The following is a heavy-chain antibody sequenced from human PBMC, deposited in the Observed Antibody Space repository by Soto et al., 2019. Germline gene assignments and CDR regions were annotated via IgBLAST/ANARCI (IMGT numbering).Heavy chain of an antibody. V-gene: IGHV2-5*02. CDR1: GFSLSTTGVA. Sequence: QITLKESGPTLVKPAQTLTLTCTFSGFSLSTTGVAVGWSRQPQGKALAWLALIYWDDDKRYSPSLKSRLTITKDTSENQVVLRMTNMHPVDTATEYFAHILTSPYYDAGSDYPHVFDIWGQGTMVTVSS. D-gene: IGHD3-22*01. CDR3: AHILTSPYYDAGSDYPHVFDI. CDR2: IYWDDDK. J-gene: IGHJ3*02.